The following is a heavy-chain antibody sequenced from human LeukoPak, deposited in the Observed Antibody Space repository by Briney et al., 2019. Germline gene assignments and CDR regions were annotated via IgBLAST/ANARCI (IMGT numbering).Heavy chain of an antibody. J-gene: IGHJ4*02. CDR1: GFTFSNAW. D-gene: IGHD4/OR15-4a*01. CDR2: IKSKIDGGTT. Sequence: GGSLRLSCAASGFTFSNAWMSWVRQAPGKGLEWVGRIKSKIDGGTTDYATLVKGRFTISREDSKNTLYLQMSSLKTEDTAVYYCTTPTIWGQGTLVTVSS. V-gene: IGHV3-15*01. CDR3: TTPTI.